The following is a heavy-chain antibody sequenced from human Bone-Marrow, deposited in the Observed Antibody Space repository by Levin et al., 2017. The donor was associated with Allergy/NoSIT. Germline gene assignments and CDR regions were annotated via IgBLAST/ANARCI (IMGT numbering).Heavy chain of an antibody. CDR1: GGSISTYY. D-gene: IGHD6-6*01. Sequence: SCTVSGGSISTYYWTWIRQPPGKGLEWIGYVYYSGNTNYNPSLQGRVTISVDTSKNQLSLRLSSVTAADTAVYYCARRVAARPMYAFDVWGQGTMVIVSS. CDR3: ARRVAARPMYAFDV. V-gene: IGHV4-59*08. J-gene: IGHJ3*01. CDR2: VYYSGNT.